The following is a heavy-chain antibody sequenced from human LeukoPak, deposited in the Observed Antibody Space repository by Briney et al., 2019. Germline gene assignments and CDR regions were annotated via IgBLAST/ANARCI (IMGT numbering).Heavy chain of an antibody. V-gene: IGHV3-30*18. Sequence: GGSLRLSCAASGFTFSSYGMHWVRQAPGKGLEWVAVMSYDGSNKYYADSVKGRFTISRDNSKNTLYLQMNSLRAEDTAVYYCAKNNPLSGLYYYYYGMDFWGQGTTVTASS. CDR1: GFTFSSYG. CDR3: AKNNPLSGLYYYYYGMDF. D-gene: IGHD1/OR15-1a*01. J-gene: IGHJ6*02. CDR2: MSYDGSNK.